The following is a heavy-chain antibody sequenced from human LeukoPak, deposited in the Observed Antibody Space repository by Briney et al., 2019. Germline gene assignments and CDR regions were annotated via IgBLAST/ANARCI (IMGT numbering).Heavy chain of an antibody. CDR3: ASTSLLFGVVMPFDY. CDR2: IYYSGST. D-gene: IGHD3-3*01. CDR1: GGSISSSSYY. V-gene: IGHV4-39*01. Sequence: PSETLSLTCTVSGGSISSSSYYWGWIRQPPGKGLEWIGSIYYSGSTYYNPSLKSRVTISVDTSKNQFSLKLSSVTAADTAVYYCASTSLLFGVVMPFDYWGQGTLVTVSS. J-gene: IGHJ4*02.